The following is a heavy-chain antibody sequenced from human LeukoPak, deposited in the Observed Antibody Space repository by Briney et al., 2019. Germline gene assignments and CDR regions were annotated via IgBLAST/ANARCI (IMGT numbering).Heavy chain of an antibody. CDR2: ISSTTTYI. D-gene: IGHD1-1*01. J-gene: IGHJ5*02. CDR3: ARDDVAWNDVHWFDP. V-gene: IGHV3-21*01. Sequence: GGSLRLSCAASGFTFSYYTMNWVRQAPGKGLEWVSSISSTTTYIYYADSVKGRFTISRDNAKNSQYLQMSSLRAEDTAVYYCARDDVAWNDVHWFDPWGQGTLVTVSS. CDR1: GFTFSYYT.